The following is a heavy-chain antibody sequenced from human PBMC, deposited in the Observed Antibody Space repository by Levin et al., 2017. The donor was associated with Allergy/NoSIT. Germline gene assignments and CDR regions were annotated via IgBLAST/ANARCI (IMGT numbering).Heavy chain of an antibody. Sequence: PSETLSLTCAVSGGSISSGGYSWSWIRQPPGKGLEWIGYIYHSGSTYYNLSLKSRVTISVDRSKNQFSLKLSSVTAADTAVYYCARLTHSSGEFDYWGQGTLVTVSS. CDR2: IYHSGST. J-gene: IGHJ4*02. CDR3: ARLTHSSGEFDY. V-gene: IGHV4-30-2*01. CDR1: GGSISSGGYS. D-gene: IGHD3-22*01.